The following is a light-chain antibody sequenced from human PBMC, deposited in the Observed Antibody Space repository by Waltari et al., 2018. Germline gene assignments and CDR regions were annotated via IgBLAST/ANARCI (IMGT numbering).Light chain of an antibody. J-gene: IGKJ1*01. CDR1: QSVMIT. CDR2: GTS. Sequence: ATRSCRASQSVMITFAWFQQKPGQPPRLLIYGTSTRATGIPARFTGSGSGTDFSLTISSLQPEDFATYYCQQYDYWPWTFGQGTRVETK. CDR3: QQYDYWPWT. V-gene: IGKV3D-15*01.